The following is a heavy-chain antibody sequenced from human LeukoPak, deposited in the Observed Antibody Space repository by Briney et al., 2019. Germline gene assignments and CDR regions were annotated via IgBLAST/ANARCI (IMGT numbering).Heavy chain of an antibody. Sequence: GGSLRLSCAASGFTFSSYSMNWVRQAPGKGLEWVSSISSSSSYIYYADSVKGRFTISRDNAKNSLYLQMNSLRAEDTAVYYCASGWYQLLHYYYYYMDVWGKGTTVTVSS. D-gene: IGHD2-2*01. CDR3: ASGWYQLLHYYYYYMDV. J-gene: IGHJ6*03. CDR1: GFTFSSYS. V-gene: IGHV3-21*01. CDR2: ISSSSSYI.